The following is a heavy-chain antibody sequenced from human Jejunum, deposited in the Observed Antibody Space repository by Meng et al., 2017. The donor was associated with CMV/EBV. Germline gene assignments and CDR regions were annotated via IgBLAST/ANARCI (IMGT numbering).Heavy chain of an antibody. Sequence: ARTWVHQTAGKGLEWVSTMDGGGGDTYYTDSMKSRSTISRDNSKDTLYLQMNSLRVEDTAVSYCAKRINLGRERIMDYYGMDVWSQGTTVTVSS. CDR1: A. J-gene: IGHJ6*02. V-gene: IGHV3-23*01. D-gene: IGHD3-16*01. CDR2: MDGGGGDT. CDR3: AKRINLGRERIMDYYGMDV.